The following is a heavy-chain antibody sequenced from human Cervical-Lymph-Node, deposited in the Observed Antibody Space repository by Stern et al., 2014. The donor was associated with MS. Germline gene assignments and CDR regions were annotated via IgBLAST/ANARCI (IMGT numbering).Heavy chain of an antibody. D-gene: IGHD5-18*01. CDR3: ASERYTYYDDQRPPGGFDP. V-gene: IGHV1-58*02. CDR1: GITFSNSA. Sequence: QLVQSGPEVKKPGTSVKVSCKASGITFSNSAIQWLRQARGQVPEWIGGVLAFNGNLTYAPMFRESVTITRDISTSTVYIELRSLKSEYKAIYYCASERYTYYDDQRPPGGFDPWGQGTLVTVSS. J-gene: IGHJ5*02. CDR2: VLAFNGNL.